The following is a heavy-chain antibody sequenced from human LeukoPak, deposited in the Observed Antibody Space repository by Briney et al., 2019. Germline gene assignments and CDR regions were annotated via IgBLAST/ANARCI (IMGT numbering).Heavy chain of an antibody. CDR3: ATELVVIAIAFDY. CDR2: ISGSGGST. V-gene: IGHV3-23*01. D-gene: IGHD2-21*01. CDR1: GFTFSSYA. J-gene: IGHJ4*02. Sequence: PGGSLRLSCAASGFTFSSYAMNWVRQAPGKGLVWVSAISGSGGSTYYADSVKGRFTISRDNSKNTLYLQMNSLRAEDTAVYYCATELVVIAIAFDYWGQGTLVTVSS.